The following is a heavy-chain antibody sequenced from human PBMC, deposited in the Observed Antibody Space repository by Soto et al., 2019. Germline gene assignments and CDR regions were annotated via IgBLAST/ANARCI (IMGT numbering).Heavy chain of an antibody. CDR3: ARLKRGYSYGSIIDF. J-gene: IGHJ4*01. D-gene: IGHD5-18*01. CDR1: GDSLRNYY. CDR2: IFYSGST. Sequence: PSETLSLTCTVSGDSLRNYYWSWIRQPPGKGLQYIGYIFYSGSTTYNPSLKSRVAISVDTSRNQFALKLRSVTAADTATYYCARLKRGYSYGSIIDFWGRGTMVTVYS. V-gene: IGHV4-59*01.